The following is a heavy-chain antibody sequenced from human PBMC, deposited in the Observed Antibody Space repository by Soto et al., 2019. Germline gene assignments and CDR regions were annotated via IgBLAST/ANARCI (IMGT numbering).Heavy chain of an antibody. J-gene: IGHJ5*02. CDR2: INAGNGNT. Sequence: GASVKVSCKASGYTFTSYAMHWVPQAPGQRLEWMGWINAGNGNTKYSQKFQGRVTITRDTSASTAYMELSSLRSEDTAVYYCAIQGYSGYDGWFDPWGQGTLVTVSS. D-gene: IGHD5-12*01. V-gene: IGHV1-3*01. CDR1: GYTFTSYA. CDR3: AIQGYSGYDGWFDP.